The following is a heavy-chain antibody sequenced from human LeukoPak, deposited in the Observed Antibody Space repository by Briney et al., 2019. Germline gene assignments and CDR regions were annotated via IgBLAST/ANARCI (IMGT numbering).Heavy chain of an antibody. D-gene: IGHD3-9*01. V-gene: IGHV3-30-3*01. CDR2: ISFDRSTT. CDR1: GFTFSNYA. CDR3: ARGGPPRHFDWLVDF. J-gene: IGHJ4*02. Sequence: PGGSLRLSCAASGFTFSNYAMHWVRQAPGKGLEWVAVISFDRSTTYNADSVKGRFTISRDDSRNTLYLQMSSLSPEDTAVYYCARGGPPRHFDWLVDFWGQGTLVTVSS.